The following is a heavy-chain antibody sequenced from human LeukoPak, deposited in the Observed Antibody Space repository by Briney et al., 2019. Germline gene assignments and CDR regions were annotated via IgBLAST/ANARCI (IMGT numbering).Heavy chain of an antibody. V-gene: IGHV4-34*01. Sequence: ASETLSLTCAVYGGSFSGYYWSWIRQPPGKGLEWIGEINHSGSTNYNPSLKSRVTISVDTSKNQFSLKLSSVTAADTAVYYCARRSRGRIAASKFDYWGQGTLVTVSS. D-gene: IGHD6-13*01. J-gene: IGHJ4*02. CDR3: ARRSRGRIAASKFDY. CDR1: GGSFSGYY. CDR2: INHSGST.